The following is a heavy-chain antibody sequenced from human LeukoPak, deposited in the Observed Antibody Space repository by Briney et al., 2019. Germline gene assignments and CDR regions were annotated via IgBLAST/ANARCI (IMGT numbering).Heavy chain of an antibody. CDR3: ARRWGGKTGYYDSSGYYSPFDY. CDR2: IYYTGNT. V-gene: IGHV4-59*01. CDR1: RDSISNYY. D-gene: IGHD3-22*01. Sequence: SETLSLTCNVSRDSISNYYWSWIRQSPGKGLEWIGYIYYTGNTNYNPSLKSRVTMSVDTSKNEFSLTLASVTAADTAVYYCARRWGGKTGYYDSSGYYSPFDYWGQGTLVTVSS. J-gene: IGHJ4*02.